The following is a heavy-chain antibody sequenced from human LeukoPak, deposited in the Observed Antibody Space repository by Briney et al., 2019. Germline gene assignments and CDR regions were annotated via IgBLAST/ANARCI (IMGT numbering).Heavy chain of an antibody. CDR2: IIPIFGTA. CDR1: GGTVSSYA. V-gene: IGHV1-69*13. D-gene: IGHD3-22*01. CDR3: ARHYYDSSGYYYGEAYAFDI. Sequence: GASVKVSCKAAGGTVSSYAISWVRQAPGQGLEWVGGIIPIFGTANYAQKFQGRVTITADESTSTAYMELSSLRSEDTAVYYCARHYYDSSGYYYGEAYAFDIWGQGTMVTVSS. J-gene: IGHJ3*02.